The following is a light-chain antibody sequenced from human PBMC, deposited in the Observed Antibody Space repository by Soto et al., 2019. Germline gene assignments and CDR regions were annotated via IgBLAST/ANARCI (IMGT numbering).Light chain of an antibody. Sequence: QSVLTHPASVSGSPGQSITIACTGTSSDVGAYNYVSWHQQHPGKAHKVLIYEVSHRPSGVSNRFSASKSGNTASLTISGLQAEDEADYYCSSYTSTNTLVFGGGTKLTVL. J-gene: IGLJ3*02. CDR3: SSYTSTNTLV. CDR2: EVS. CDR1: SSDVGAYNY. V-gene: IGLV2-14*01.